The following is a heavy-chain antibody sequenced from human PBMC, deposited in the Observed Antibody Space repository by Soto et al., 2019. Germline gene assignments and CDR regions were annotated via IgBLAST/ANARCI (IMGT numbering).Heavy chain of an antibody. D-gene: IGHD1-26*01. CDR3: ARVRKWELPDY. J-gene: IGHJ4*02. V-gene: IGHV3-74*01. CDR2: INSDGSST. Sequence: GGSLRLSCAASGFTFSSYWMHWVRQAPGKGLVWVSRINSDGSSTSYADSVKGRFTISRDNAKNTLYLQMNSLRAEDTAVYYCARVRKWELPDYWGQGTLVTVSS. CDR1: GFTFSSYW.